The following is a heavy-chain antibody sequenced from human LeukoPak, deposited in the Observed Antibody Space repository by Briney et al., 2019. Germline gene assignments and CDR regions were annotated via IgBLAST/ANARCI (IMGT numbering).Heavy chain of an antibody. CDR1: GYTFTGYY. J-gene: IGHJ6*03. V-gene: IGHV1-2*02. Sequence: GASVKVSCKASGYTFTGYYMHWVRQAPGQGLEWMGWINPNSGGTNYAQKFQGRLTMTRDTSISTAYMELSRLRSDDTAVYYCARDGGSSGWYYYYYMDVWGKGTTVTISS. CDR3: ARDGGSSGWYYYYYMDV. D-gene: IGHD6-19*01. CDR2: INPNSGGT.